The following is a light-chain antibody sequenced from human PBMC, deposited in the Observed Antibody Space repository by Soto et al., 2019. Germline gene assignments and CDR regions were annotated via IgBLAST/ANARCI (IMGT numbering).Light chain of an antibody. V-gene: IGKV3-11*01. Sequence: VMTQAPATLSVSPGERATLSCRASQSVSSYLAWYQQKPGQAPRLLIYDASNRATGIPARFSGSGSGTDFTLTISSLEPEDFAVYYCQQRSNWPPITFGQGTRLEIK. CDR2: DAS. J-gene: IGKJ5*01. CDR1: QSVSSY. CDR3: QQRSNWPPIT.